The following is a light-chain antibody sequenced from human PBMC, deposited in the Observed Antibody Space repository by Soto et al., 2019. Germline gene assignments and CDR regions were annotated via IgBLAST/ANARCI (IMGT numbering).Light chain of an antibody. Sequence: QSVLTQPASVSGSPGQSITISCTGTSSDVGSYNLVSWYQQHPGKAPKLMIYEGNKRPSGVSNRFSASKSGNTASLTISGLQAEDEADYYCQSYDSSLSGYVFGTGTKVTVL. V-gene: IGLV2-14*02. CDR2: EGN. CDR3: QSYDSSLSGYV. J-gene: IGLJ1*01. CDR1: SSDVGSYNL.